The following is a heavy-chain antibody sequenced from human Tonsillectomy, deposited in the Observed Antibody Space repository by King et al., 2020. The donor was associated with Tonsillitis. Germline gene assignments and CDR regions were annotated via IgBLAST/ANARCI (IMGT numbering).Heavy chain of an antibody. CDR3: GRCEGGVFDP. CDR2: IYNSENT. Sequence: PLPESGPGLVKPSQTLSLTCTVSGGSISGGAYYWSWIRQHQGKGLAWIGYIYNSENTFYNPSLKSRLTLSEDTSKNQFSLRLTSVTAADTAVYYCGRCEGGVFDPWGQGTLVTVSS. J-gene: IGHJ5*02. V-gene: IGHV4-31*03. CDR1: GGSISGGAYY. D-gene: IGHD2-15*01.